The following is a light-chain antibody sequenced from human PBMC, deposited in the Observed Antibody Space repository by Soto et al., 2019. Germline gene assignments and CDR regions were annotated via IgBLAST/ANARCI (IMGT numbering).Light chain of an antibody. CDR3: LQLYNYPRT. CDR2: KAS. Sequence: DIQMTQSPSTLSASVGDRVTITCRASQSISSWLAWYQQKPGKAPKLLIYKASSLESGVPSRFSGSGSGTEFTLTISSLQPDDFATYYCLQLYNYPRTFGQGTKVELK. J-gene: IGKJ1*01. V-gene: IGKV1-5*03. CDR1: QSISSW.